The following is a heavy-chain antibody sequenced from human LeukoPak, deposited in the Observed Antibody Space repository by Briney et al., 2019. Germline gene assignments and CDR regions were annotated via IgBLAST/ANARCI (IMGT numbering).Heavy chain of an antibody. Sequence: PSQTLSLTCTVSGGSISSGGYYWSWIRQHPGKGLEWIGYIYYGGSTYYNPSLKSRVTISVDTSKNQFSLKLSSVTAADTAVYYCARVGYGDYAPKGWDQSSGPPCFDPWGQGTLVTVSS. CDR1: GGSISSGGYY. D-gene: IGHD4-17*01. J-gene: IGHJ5*02. CDR3: ARVGYGDYAPKGWDQSSGPPCFDP. V-gene: IGHV4-31*03. CDR2: IYYGGST.